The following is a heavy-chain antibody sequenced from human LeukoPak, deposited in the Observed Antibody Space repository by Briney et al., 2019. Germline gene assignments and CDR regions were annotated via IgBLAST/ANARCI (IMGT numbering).Heavy chain of an antibody. D-gene: IGHD6-19*01. J-gene: IGHJ4*02. CDR2: INSDGSST. CDR3: ARKGIAVAED. V-gene: IGHV3-74*01. Sequence: GGSLRLSCAASGFTFSSYWMQWVRQAPGKGLVWVSRINSDGSSTSYADSVKGRFTISRDNSKNTLYLQMGSLTAEDMAVYYCARKGIAVAEDWGQGTLVTVSS. CDR1: GFTFSSYW.